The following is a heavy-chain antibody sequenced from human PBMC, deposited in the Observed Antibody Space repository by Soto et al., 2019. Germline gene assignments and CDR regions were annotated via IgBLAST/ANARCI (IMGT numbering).Heavy chain of an antibody. J-gene: IGHJ6*03. CDR3: ARLLYCSSTSCYPRRNYYYYYMDV. CDR2: INHSGST. D-gene: IGHD2-2*01. CDR1: GGSFSGYY. Sequence: SETLSLTCAVYGGSFSGYYWSWIRQPPGKGLEWIGEINHSGSTNYNPSLKSRVTISVDTSKNQFSLKLSSVTAADTAVYYCARLLYCSSTSCYPRRNYYYYYMDVWGKGTTVTVSS. V-gene: IGHV4-34*01.